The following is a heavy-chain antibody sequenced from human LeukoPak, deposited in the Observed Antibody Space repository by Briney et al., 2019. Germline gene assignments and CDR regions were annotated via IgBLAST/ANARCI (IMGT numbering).Heavy chain of an antibody. V-gene: IGHV4-4*07. D-gene: IGHD3-16*01. CDR3: ARETYDIQYFQH. J-gene: IGHJ1*01. CDR1: GGSISSYY. CDR2: IYTSGST. Sequence: PSETLSLTCTVSGGSISSYYWSWIRQPAGKGLEWIGRIYTSGSTNYNPSLKSRVAMSVDTSRNQFSLKLSSVTAADTAVYYCARETYDIQYFQHWGQGTLVTVSS.